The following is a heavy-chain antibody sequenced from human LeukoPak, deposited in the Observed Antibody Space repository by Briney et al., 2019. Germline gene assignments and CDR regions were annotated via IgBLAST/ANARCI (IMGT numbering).Heavy chain of an antibody. D-gene: IGHD6-13*01. CDR3: ARGRGIAAPGPRSLFDY. J-gene: IGHJ4*02. CDR1: GGTFSSYA. V-gene: IGHV1-69*04. Sequence: ASVKVSCKASGGTFSSYAISWVRQAPGQGLEWMGRIIPILGIANYAQTFQGRVTMTRDTSTSTFYMELSSLRSEDTAVYYCARGRGIAAPGPRSLFDYWGQGTLVTVSS. CDR2: IIPILGIA.